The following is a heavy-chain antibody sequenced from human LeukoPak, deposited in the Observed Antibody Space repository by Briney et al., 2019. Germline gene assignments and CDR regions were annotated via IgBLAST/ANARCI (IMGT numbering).Heavy chain of an antibody. D-gene: IGHD3-3*01. J-gene: IGHJ5*02. CDR2: IYYSGST. CDR1: GGSISSSSYY. Sequence: SETLSLTCTVSGGSISSSSYYWGWIRQPPGKGLEWIGSIYYSGSTYYNPSLKSRVTISVDTSKNQFSLKLSSVTAADTAVYYCARPTSTYYDFWSGYCNGNWFDPWGQGTLVTVSS. CDR3: ARPTSTYYDFWSGYCNGNWFDP. V-gene: IGHV4-39*01.